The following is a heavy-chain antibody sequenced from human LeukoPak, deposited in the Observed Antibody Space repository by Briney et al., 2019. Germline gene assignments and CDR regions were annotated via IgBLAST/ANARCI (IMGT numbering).Heavy chain of an antibody. J-gene: IGHJ4*02. CDR1: GFTFSSYA. Sequence: GGSLRFSCAASGFTFSSYAMSWVRQAPGKGLEWVSAISGSGGSTYYADSVKGRFTISRDNSKNTLYLQMNSLRAEDTAVYYCANMMSMTTVTYWGQGTLVTVSS. CDR3: ANMMSMTTVTY. CDR2: ISGSGGST. D-gene: IGHD4-11*01. V-gene: IGHV3-23*01.